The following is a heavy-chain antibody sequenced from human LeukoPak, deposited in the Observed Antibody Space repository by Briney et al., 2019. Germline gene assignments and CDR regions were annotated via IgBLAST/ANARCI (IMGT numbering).Heavy chain of an antibody. CDR2: TYYRSKWYN. D-gene: IGHD2-15*01. CDR1: GDSVSSNSAA. CDR3: ARDLRVAATQYYSYGMDV. Sequence: SQTLSLTCAISGDSVSSNSAAWDWIRQSPSSGLEWLGRTYYRSKWYNDYAVSVKSRITINPDTSKTQFSLQLNSVTPEDTAVYYCARDLRVAATQYYSYGMDVWGQGTTVTVSS. V-gene: IGHV6-1*01. J-gene: IGHJ6*02.